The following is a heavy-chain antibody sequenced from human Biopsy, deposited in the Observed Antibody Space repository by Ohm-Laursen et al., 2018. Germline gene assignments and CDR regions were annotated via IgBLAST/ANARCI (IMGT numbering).Heavy chain of an antibody. J-gene: IGHJ3*02. CDR3: AKIHCSGGSCYPNAFDM. CDR1: GFIFDDYA. CDR2: ISWNSVGI. Sequence: SSLRLSCTASGFIFDDYAMHWVRQAPGKGLEWASGISWNSVGIGYADSVKGRFTISRDNAKNFLYLEMNNLRPEDTALYYCAKIHCSGGSCYPNAFDMWGHGTRVTVS. V-gene: IGHV3-9*01. D-gene: IGHD2-15*01.